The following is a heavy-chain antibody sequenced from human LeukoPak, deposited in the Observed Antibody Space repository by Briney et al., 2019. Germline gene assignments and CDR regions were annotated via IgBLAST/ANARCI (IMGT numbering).Heavy chain of an antibody. J-gene: IGHJ4*02. CDR3: ARGPRDIVATFSDY. CDR2: IIPILGIA. D-gene: IGHD5-12*01. V-gene: IGHV1-69*04. CDR1: GGTFSSYA. Sequence: SVKVSCKASGGTFSSYAISWVRQAPGQGLEWMGRIIPILGIANYAQKFQGRVTITADESTSTAYMELSSLRSEDTAVYYCARGPRDIVATFSDYWGQGTLVTVSS.